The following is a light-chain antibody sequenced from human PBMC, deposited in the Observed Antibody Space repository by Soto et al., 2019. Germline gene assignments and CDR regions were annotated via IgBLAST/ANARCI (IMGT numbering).Light chain of an antibody. CDR3: TSYTITHIPVI. CDR2: EVS. V-gene: IGLV2-14*01. Sequence: QSALTQPASVSGSPGQSITISCTGTSNDIGGYNYVSWLQQHPGEAPKLIIYEVSNRPSGVSNRFSGSKSGNTASLTITGLQPEDEASYYCTSYTITHIPVIFGGGPQLTV. J-gene: IGLJ2*01. CDR1: SNDIGGYNY.